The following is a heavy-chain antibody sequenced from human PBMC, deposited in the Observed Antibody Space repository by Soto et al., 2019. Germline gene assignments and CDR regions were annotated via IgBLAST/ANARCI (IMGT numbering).Heavy chain of an antibody. CDR1: GGSISSGGYS. CDR3: AREGRDRTNYYYGMDV. Sequence: SETLSLTXAVSGGSISSGGYSWSWIRQPPGKGLEWIGYIYHSGSTYYNPSLKSRVTISVDRSKNQFSLKLSSVTAADTAVYYCAREGRDRTNYYYGMDVWGQGTTVTVSS. J-gene: IGHJ6*02. CDR2: IYHSGST. V-gene: IGHV4-30-2*01. D-gene: IGHD2-15*01.